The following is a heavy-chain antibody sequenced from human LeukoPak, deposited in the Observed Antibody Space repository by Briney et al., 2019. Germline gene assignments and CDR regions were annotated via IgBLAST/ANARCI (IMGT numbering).Heavy chain of an antibody. CDR2: ITSTGSYT. J-gene: IGHJ6*03. CDR1: EVTFSSNA. D-gene: IGHD1-26*01. CDR3: ARDPYSGAYGDSYYYYMGV. Sequence: GGSLRLSCSASEVTFSSNAMSWVRQSPGKGLEWLSSITSTGSYTFYADSVKGRFTISRDNAKNSLYLQMNSLTAEDTAIYYCARDPYSGAYGDSYYYYMGVWGKGTTVTISS. V-gene: IGHV3-21*01.